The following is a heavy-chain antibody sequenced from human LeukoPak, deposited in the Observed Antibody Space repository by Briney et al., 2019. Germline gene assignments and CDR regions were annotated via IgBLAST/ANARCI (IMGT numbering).Heavy chain of an antibody. J-gene: IGHJ3*02. Sequence: GRSLRLSCAASGFTFSSYAMHWVRQAPGKGLEWVAVISHDGSNKYYADSVKGRFTISRDNSKNTLYLQMNSLRAEDTAVYYCAQWGSSSPRAFDIWGQGTMVTVSS. CDR3: AQWGSSSPRAFDI. CDR2: ISHDGSNK. D-gene: IGHD6-13*01. CDR1: GFTFSSYA. V-gene: IGHV3-30*14.